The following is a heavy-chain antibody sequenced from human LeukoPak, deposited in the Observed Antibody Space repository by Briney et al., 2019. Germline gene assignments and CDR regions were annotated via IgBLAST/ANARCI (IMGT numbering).Heavy chain of an antibody. D-gene: IGHD2-15*01. Sequence: GGSLRLSCAASGFTFSGFYMHWIRQAPGKGLVWVSHINWDGSSITYADSVKGRFTISRDNAKNTLYLQMDSLRAEDTAVYYWSRGGYSHAFDVWGQGTMVTVSS. V-gene: IGHV3-74*01. CDR2: INWDGSSI. J-gene: IGHJ3*01. CDR3: SRGGYSHAFDV. CDR1: GFTFSGFY.